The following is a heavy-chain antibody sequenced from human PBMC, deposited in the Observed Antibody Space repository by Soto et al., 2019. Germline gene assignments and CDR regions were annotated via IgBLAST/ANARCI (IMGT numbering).Heavy chain of an antibody. D-gene: IGHD6-13*01. Sequence: SETLSLTCTVSGESIRSSTNYWAWVRQPPGKGLEWIGSIYKSGNTYFNPSLESRVTMSGDTSGNQILLKLNSVTATDTAVYYCARVNFRAAGGTPVTHFDYWAQGIRVTVSS. V-gene: IGHV4-39*01. CDR1: GESIRSSTNY. CDR2: IYKSGNT. CDR3: ARVNFRAAGGTPVTHFDY. J-gene: IGHJ4*02.